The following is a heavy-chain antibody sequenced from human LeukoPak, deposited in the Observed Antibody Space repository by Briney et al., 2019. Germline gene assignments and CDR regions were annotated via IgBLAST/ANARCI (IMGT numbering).Heavy chain of an antibody. CDR1: GGSISSYY. CDR3: ARLQITGTTSRYYYYYMDV. Sequence: PSETLSLTCTVSGGSISSYYWSWIRQPPGKGLEWIGYIYTSGSTNYNPSLKSRVTISVDTSKNQFYLKLSSVTAADTAVYYCARLQITGTTSRYYYYYMDVWGKGTTVTVSS. D-gene: IGHD1-7*01. V-gene: IGHV4-4*09. J-gene: IGHJ6*03. CDR2: IYTSGST.